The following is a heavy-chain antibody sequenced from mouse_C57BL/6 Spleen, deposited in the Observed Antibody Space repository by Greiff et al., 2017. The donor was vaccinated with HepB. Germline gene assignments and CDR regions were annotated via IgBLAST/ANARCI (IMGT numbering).Heavy chain of an antibody. CDR2: IHPNSGST. CDR3: ARSVDSSGCY. J-gene: IGHJ3*01. Sequence: QVQLQQPGAELVKPGASVKLSCKASGYTFTSYWMHWVKQRPGQGLEWIGMIHPNSGSTNYNEKFKSKATLTVDKSSSTAYMQLSSLTSEDSSVYYCARSVDSSGCYWGQGTLVTVSA. CDR1: GYTFTSYW. D-gene: IGHD3-2*02. V-gene: IGHV1-64*01.